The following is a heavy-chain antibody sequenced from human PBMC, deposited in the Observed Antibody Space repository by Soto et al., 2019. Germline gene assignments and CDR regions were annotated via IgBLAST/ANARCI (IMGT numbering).Heavy chain of an antibody. CDR1: GGSISSYY. J-gene: IGHJ6*03. Sequence: SETLSLTCTVSGGSISSYYWSGIRQPPGKGLEWIGYIYYSGSTNYNPSLKSRVTISVDTSKDQFSLKLSSVTAADTAVYYCARLLGQNDYSNPSIVYYYYYMDVWGKGTTVTVSS. D-gene: IGHD4-4*01. CDR2: IYYSGST. CDR3: ARLLGQNDYSNPSIVYYYYYMDV. V-gene: IGHV4-59*08.